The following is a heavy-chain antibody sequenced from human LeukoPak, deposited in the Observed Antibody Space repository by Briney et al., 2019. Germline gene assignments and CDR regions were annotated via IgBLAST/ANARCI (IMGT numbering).Heavy chain of an antibody. Sequence: GGSLRLSCAASGFIFSSYSMNWVRQAPGKGLEWVSSISSSSSYIYYADSVKGRFTLSRDNATNSLYLQMNSLSAEDTAVYYCARYSSGWYWFDYWGQGTLVTVSS. CDR1: GFIFSSYS. CDR2: ISSSSSYI. D-gene: IGHD6-19*01. CDR3: ARYSSGWYWFDY. V-gene: IGHV3-21*01. J-gene: IGHJ4*02.